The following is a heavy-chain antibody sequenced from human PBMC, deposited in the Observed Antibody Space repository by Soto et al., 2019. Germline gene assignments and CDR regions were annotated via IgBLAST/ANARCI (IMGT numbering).Heavy chain of an antibody. Sequence: SETLPLTCAVYGGSFSGYYWSWIRQPPGKGLEWIGEINHSGSTNYNPSLKSRVTISVDTSKNQFSLKLSSVTAADTAVYYCARGSEYSGYDLGIDYWGQGTLVTVSS. J-gene: IGHJ4*02. CDR3: ARGSEYSGYDLGIDY. CDR2: INHSGST. V-gene: IGHV4-34*01. D-gene: IGHD5-12*01. CDR1: GGSFSGYY.